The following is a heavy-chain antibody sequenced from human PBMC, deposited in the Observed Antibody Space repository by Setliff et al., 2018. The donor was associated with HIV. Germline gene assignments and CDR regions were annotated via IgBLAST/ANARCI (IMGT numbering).Heavy chain of an antibody. D-gene: IGHD4-17*01. CDR3: VRVDYGDYDLDY. Sequence: SETLSLTCTVSGHSITSDYQWGWIRQPPGKGLEWIGSIYHSGSTYYNPSLKSRVTISVDTTKSQISLKLISVTAADTAVFYCVRVDYGDYDLDYWGQGTLVTVSS. V-gene: IGHV4-38-2*02. CDR1: GHSITSDYQ. CDR2: IYHSGST. J-gene: IGHJ4*02.